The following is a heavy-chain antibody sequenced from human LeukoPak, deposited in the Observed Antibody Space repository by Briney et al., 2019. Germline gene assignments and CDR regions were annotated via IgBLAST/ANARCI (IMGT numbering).Heavy chain of an antibody. CDR1: GFTFSSNY. V-gene: IGHV3-66*02. J-gene: IGHJ3*02. D-gene: IGHD3-3*01. CDR3: ARVTWSGYYHYAFDI. CDR2: IYSGGST. Sequence: GGSLRLSCAASGFTFSSNYMSWVRQAPGKGLEWVSVIYSGGSTYYADSVKGRFTISRDNSKNTLYLQMNSLRAEDTAVYYCARVTWSGYYHYAFDIWGQGTMVTVSS.